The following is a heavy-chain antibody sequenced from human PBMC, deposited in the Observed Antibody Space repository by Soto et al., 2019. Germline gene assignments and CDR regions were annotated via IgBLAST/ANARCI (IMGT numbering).Heavy chain of an antibody. J-gene: IGHJ4*02. Sequence: GGSLRLSCAASGFTFSSYAVNWVRQAPGKGLEWVSHISSSSSTKYYADSVKGRLTISRDNAKNSLYLHMNSLRDEDTAVYYCARALWYSSGWYYFDYWGQGTLVTVSS. V-gene: IGHV3-48*02. CDR3: ARALWYSSGWYYFDY. CDR2: ISSSSSTK. D-gene: IGHD6-19*01. CDR1: GFTFSSYA.